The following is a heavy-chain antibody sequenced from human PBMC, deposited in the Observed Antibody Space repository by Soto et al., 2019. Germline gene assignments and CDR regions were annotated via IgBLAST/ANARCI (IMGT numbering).Heavy chain of an antibody. J-gene: IGHJ5*02. CDR2: IYWDDDK. CDR1: GFSLSTSGVG. CDR3: AHRLVSGNWFDP. V-gene: IGHV2-5*02. D-gene: IGHD1-20*01. Sequence: QITLKESGPTLVKPTQTLTLTCTFTGFSLSTSGVGVGWIRQPPGKALEWLELIYWDDDKRYNPSLKSRLTITKDTSKNQVVLTLTNMDPVDTATYYCAHRLVSGNWFDPWGQGTLVTVSS.